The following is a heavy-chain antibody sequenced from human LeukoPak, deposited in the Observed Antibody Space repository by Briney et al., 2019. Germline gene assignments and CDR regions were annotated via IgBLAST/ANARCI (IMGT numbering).Heavy chain of an antibody. V-gene: IGHV3-74*01. CDR3: ARGPGYCSSTSCYTGAFDI. D-gene: IGHD2-2*02. CDR1: GFTFSSYW. Sequence: GGALRLSCAASGFTFSSYWMHWVRQAPGKGLVWVSRIKGDGSSTSYTDSVKGRLTISRDNAKNTLYLQMNSLRGEDTAVYYCARGPGYCSSTSCYTGAFDIWGQGTMVTVSS. J-gene: IGHJ3*02. CDR2: IKGDGSST.